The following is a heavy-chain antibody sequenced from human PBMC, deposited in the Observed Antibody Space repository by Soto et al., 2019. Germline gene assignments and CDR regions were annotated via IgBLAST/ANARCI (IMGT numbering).Heavy chain of an antibody. Sequence: GGSLRLSCAASGFIVNDYYMSWIRQAPGKGLECISFIISRGTSVFYPDSVKGRFTISRDNAKNSLYLQMSSLRVDDTAVYYCARGNIAAAGIHYWGQGTLVTVSS. CDR1: GFIVNDYY. D-gene: IGHD6-13*01. V-gene: IGHV3-11*01. CDR3: ARGNIAAAGIHY. J-gene: IGHJ4*02. CDR2: IISRGTSV.